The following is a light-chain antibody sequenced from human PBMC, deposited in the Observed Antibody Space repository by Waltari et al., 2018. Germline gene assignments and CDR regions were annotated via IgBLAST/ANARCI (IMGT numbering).Light chain of an antibody. CDR1: QSVSSNS. Sequence: EIVLTQSPGTLSLSPGERATLSCRASQSVSSNSLAWYQQRPGQAPRLLIHGSSSRATGIPDRFSGSGSGTDFTLTISRLEPEDVAVYYCQQYGRSWNTFGQGTKLEIK. CDR3: QQYGRSWNT. J-gene: IGKJ2*01. V-gene: IGKV3-20*01. CDR2: GSS.